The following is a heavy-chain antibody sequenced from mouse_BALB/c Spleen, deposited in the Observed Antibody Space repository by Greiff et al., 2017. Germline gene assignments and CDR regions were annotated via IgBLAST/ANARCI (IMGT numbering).Heavy chain of an antibody. Sequence: VQLQQSGPGLVAPSQSLSITCTVSGFSLTSYGVHWVRQPPGKGLEWLGVIWAGGSTNYNSALMSRLSISKDNSKSQVFLKMNSLQTDDTAMYYCARDTKVRQHYYAMDYWGQGTSVTVSS. D-gene: IGHD2-14*01. CDR1: GFSLTSYG. CDR3: ARDTKVRQHYYAMDY. V-gene: IGHV2-9*02. J-gene: IGHJ4*01. CDR2: IWAGGST.